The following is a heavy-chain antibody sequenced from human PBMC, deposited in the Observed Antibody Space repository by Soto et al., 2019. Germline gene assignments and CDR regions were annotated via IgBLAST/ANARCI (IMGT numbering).Heavy chain of an antibody. D-gene: IGHD6-6*01. V-gene: IGHV3-74*01. Sequence: GGSLRLSCAASGFTFSSYWMHWVRQAPGKGLVWVSRINSDGSSTSYADSVKGRFTISRDNAKNTLYLQMNSLRAEDTAVYYCALYSSSDPYYYYGMDVWGQGTTVTVSS. J-gene: IGHJ6*02. CDR1: GFTFSSYW. CDR3: ALYSSSDPYYYYGMDV. CDR2: INSDGSST.